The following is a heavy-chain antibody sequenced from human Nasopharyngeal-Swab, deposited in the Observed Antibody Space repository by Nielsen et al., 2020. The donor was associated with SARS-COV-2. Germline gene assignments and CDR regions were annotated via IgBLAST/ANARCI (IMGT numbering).Heavy chain of an antibody. D-gene: IGHD4-23*01. Sequence: ASVKVSCKASGYTFTGYYMHWVRQAPGQGLEWMGWINPSGGSTSYAQKFQGRVTMTRDTSTSTVYMELSSLRSEDTAVYYCARELVSSPYGMDVWGQGTTVTVSS. J-gene: IGHJ6*02. CDR1: GYTFTGYY. V-gene: IGHV1-46*01. CDR2: INPSGGST. CDR3: ARELVSSPYGMDV.